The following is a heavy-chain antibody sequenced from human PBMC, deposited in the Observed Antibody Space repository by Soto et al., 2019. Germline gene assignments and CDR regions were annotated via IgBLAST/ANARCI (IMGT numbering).Heavy chain of an antibody. Sequence: EVQLVESGGGLVQPGGSLKLSCAASGFTFSGSAMHWVRQASGKGLEWVGRIRSKANSYATAYGASVKGRFTISRDDSKNTAYLQMNSLKTEDTAVYYCTRLVERGGGRNGFDPWGQGTLVTVSS. J-gene: IGHJ5*02. V-gene: IGHV3-73*02. D-gene: IGHD1-1*01. CDR3: TRLVERGGGRNGFDP. CDR1: GFTFSGSA. CDR2: IRSKANSYAT.